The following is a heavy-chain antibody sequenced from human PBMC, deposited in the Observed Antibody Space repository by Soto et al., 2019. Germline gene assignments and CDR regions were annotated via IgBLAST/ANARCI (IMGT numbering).Heavy chain of an antibody. J-gene: IGHJ4*02. CDR3: ARERDSSGSPFDY. V-gene: IGHV4-31*03. D-gene: IGHD3-22*01. CDR2: VSYSGTT. CDR1: GGSISSGGYY. Sequence: QVQLQESGPGLVKPSQTLSLTCTVSGGSISSGGYYWNWIRQHPGKGLEWIGYVSYSGTTYYNPSLKSRLTISVDTSNNQLSLKLSSVTAADTAVYYCARERDSSGSPFDYWGQGTLVTVSS.